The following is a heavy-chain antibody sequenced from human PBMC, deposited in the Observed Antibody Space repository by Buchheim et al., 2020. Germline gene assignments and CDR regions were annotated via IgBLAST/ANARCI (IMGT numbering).Heavy chain of an antibody. CDR2: MYYNGNT. D-gene: IGHD3-16*01. CDR3: ARLRGKGIMITFGGRFYFDY. V-gene: IGHV4-39*01. J-gene: IGHJ4*02. CDR1: GGSISSTSYY. Sequence: QLQLQESGPGLVKPSETLSLTCSVSGGSISSTSYYWGWIRQPPGKGLEWIGSMYYNGNTYYNPSLKSRVTISTDTSKNQFSLKLSSVTAADTAVYYCARLRGKGIMITFGGRFYFDYWGQGAL.